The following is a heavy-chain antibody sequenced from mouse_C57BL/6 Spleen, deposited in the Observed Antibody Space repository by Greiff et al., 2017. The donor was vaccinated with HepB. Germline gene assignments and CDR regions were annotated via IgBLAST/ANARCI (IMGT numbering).Heavy chain of an antibody. V-gene: IGHV2-6-1*01. CDR2: IWSDGST. Sequence: QVQLKESGPGLVAPSQSLSITCTVSGFSLTSYGVHWVRQPPGKGLEWLVVIWSDGSTTYNSALKSRLSISKDNSKSQVFLKMNSLQTDDTAMYYCARQYSNEYYYAMTTGVKEPQSPSPQ. CDR1: GFSLTSYG. CDR3: ARQYSNEYYYAMTT. J-gene: IGHJ4*01. D-gene: IGHD2-5*01.